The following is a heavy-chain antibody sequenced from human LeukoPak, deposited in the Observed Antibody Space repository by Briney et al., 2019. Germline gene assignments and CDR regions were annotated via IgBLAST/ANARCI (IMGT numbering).Heavy chain of an antibody. CDR1: GFTFSSYA. Sequence: QSGRSLRLSCAASGFTFSSYAMHWVRQAPGKGLEWVAVISYDGSNKYYADSVKGRFTISRDNPKNTLYLQMNGLRAEDTAVYFCAKRGVVIRVILVGFHKEAYYFDSWGQGALVTVSS. D-gene: IGHD3-22*01. J-gene: IGHJ4*02. CDR2: ISYDGSNK. CDR3: AKRGVVIRVILVGFHKEAYYFDS. V-gene: IGHV3-30*07.